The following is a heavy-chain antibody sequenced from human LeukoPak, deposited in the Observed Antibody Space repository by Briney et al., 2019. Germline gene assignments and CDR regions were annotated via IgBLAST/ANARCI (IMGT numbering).Heavy chain of an antibody. CDR1: GFTFSNAW. CDR2: IKRKSDGGTT. CDR3: ATGEGYYYYYYYMDV. Sequence: PGGSLRLSCAVSGFTFSNAWMSWVRQTPGKGLEWVGRIKRKSDGGTTDYGAPVKGRFTISRDESKNTLYLQMNSLKTEDTALYYCATGEGYYYYYYYMDVWGKGTTVTVSS. J-gene: IGHJ6*03. V-gene: IGHV3-15*01.